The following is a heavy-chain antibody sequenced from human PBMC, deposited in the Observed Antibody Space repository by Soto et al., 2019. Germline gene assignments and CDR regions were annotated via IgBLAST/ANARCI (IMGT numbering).Heavy chain of an antibody. CDR3: ARGPSPLWVGELYRGPYYYYGMDV. Sequence: SATLSLTCAVDGWSFPGYYWRWMRQPPGGGPEWIGEINHSGSTNYNPSLKSRVTISVDTSKNQFSLKLSSVTAADTAVYYCARGPSPLWVGELYRGPYYYYGMDVWGQGTTVS. J-gene: IGHJ6*02. V-gene: IGHV4-34*01. D-gene: IGHD3-10*01. CDR1: GWSFPGYY. CDR2: INHSGST.